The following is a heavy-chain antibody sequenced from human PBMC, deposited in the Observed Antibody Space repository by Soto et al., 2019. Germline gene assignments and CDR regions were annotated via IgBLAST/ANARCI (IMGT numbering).Heavy chain of an antibody. Sequence: TVSGGSVSSGSYYWSWIRQPPGKGLEWIGYIYYSGSTNYNPSLKSRVTISVDTSKNQFSLKLSSVTAADTAVYYCARGITYYYGSGSPLVDYWGQGTLVTVSS. CDR1: GGSVSSGSYY. CDR3: ARGITYYYGSGSPLVDY. J-gene: IGHJ4*02. CDR2: IYYSGST. D-gene: IGHD3-10*01. V-gene: IGHV4-61*01.